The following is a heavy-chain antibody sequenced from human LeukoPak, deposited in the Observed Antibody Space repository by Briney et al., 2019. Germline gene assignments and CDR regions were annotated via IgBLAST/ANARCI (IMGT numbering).Heavy chain of an antibody. CDR2: ISSSGSTI. V-gene: IGHV3-48*03. CDR3: ARGPMTGQFRY. J-gene: IGHJ4*02. D-gene: IGHD3-9*01. CDR1: GFPFSSYE. Sequence: GGSLRLSCAASGFPFSSYEMNWVRQAPGKGLEWVSYISSSGSTIYYADSVKGRFTISRDNAKNSLYLQMNSLRAEDTAVYYCARGPMTGQFRYWGQGTLVTVSS.